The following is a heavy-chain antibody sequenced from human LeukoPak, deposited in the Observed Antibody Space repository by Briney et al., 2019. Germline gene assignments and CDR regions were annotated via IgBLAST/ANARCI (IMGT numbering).Heavy chain of an antibody. V-gene: IGHV3-73*01. D-gene: IGHD2-21*01. J-gene: IGHJ6*02. CDR3: TRGLIPSWGMDV. Sequence: GGSLRLSCAASGFTSSGSAMHWVRQASGKGLEWVARVRSKADNYATTYAASLKDRFIISRDDSANTAYLQMNSLKIEDTAVYYCTRGLIPSWGMDVWGHGTTVTVSS. CDR1: GFTSSGSA. CDR2: VRSKADNYAT.